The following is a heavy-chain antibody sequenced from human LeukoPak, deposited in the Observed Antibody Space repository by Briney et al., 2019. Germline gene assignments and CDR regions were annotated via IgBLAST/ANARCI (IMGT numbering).Heavy chain of an antibody. J-gene: IGHJ4*02. D-gene: IGHD6-13*01. CDR1: GGSFSGYY. V-gene: IGHV4-34*09. CDR2: IYRSGST. Sequence: PSETLSLTCAVYGGSFSGYYWSWIRQPPGKGLEWIGYIYRSGSTYYNPSLKSPVTISVDRSKNQFSLKLSSVTAADTAVYYCARELSQQLVPDYWGQGTLVTVSS. CDR3: ARELSQQLVPDY.